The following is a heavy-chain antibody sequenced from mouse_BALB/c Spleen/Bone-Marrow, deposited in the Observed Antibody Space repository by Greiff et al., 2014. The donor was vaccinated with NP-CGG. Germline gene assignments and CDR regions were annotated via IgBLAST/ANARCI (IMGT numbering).Heavy chain of an antibody. CDR3: ARHYGYVDAMDY. CDR2: ITGGGTT. Sequence: EVQLQQSGGGLVKPGESLKFPCAASGITVSSYTMSWVRQTPEKRLEWVASITGGGTTYYPDSVKGRFTISRDNARNILYLQVSSLRSEDTAIYYCARHYGYVDAMDYWGQGTSVTVSS. J-gene: IGHJ4*01. CDR1: GITVSSYT. V-gene: IGHV5-6-5*01. D-gene: IGHD1-2*01.